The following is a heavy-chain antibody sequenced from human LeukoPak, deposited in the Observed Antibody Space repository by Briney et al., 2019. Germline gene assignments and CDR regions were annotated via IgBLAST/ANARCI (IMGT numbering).Heavy chain of an antibody. Sequence: PGGSLRLSCAASGFTVSSNYMSWVRQAPGKGLEWVSVIYAGGSTHYADSVKGRFTISRDNSKNTLYLQMNSLTAEDTAVYYCARAVVGTSCYGYWGQGTLATVSS. CDR3: ARAVVGTSCYGY. V-gene: IGHV3-66*01. CDR2: IYAGGST. D-gene: IGHD2-2*01. J-gene: IGHJ4*02. CDR1: GFTVSSNY.